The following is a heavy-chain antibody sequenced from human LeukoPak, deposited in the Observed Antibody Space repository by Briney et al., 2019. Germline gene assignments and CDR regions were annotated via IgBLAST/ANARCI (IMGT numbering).Heavy chain of an antibody. J-gene: IGHJ4*02. Sequence: GASVKVSCKASGYTFTGYYMHWVRQAPGQGLEWMGWTNPNSGGTNYAQKFQGRVTMTRDTSISTAYMELSRLRSDDTAVYYCARTLEGVVVPAALDYWGQGTLVTVSS. CDR3: ARTLEGVVVPAALDY. D-gene: IGHD2-2*01. CDR1: GYTFTGYY. CDR2: TNPNSGGT. V-gene: IGHV1-2*02.